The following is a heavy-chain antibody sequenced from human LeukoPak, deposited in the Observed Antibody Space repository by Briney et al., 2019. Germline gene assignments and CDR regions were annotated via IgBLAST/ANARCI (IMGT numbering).Heavy chain of an antibody. Sequence: GGSLRLSCAASGFTFSSYGMHWVRQAPGEGLEWVSAISGSGGRTYYADSVKGRFTISRDNSKNTLYLQMNSLRAEDTAVYYCAKAAGGGWAPFEYWGQGTLVTVSS. CDR1: GFTFSSYG. CDR3: AKAAGGGWAPFEY. D-gene: IGHD6-19*01. V-gene: IGHV3-23*01. J-gene: IGHJ4*02. CDR2: ISGSGGRT.